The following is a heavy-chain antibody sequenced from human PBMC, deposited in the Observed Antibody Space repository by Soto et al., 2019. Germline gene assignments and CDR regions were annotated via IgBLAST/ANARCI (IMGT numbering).Heavy chain of an antibody. CDR2: IYHAGSP. CDR1: GGSISSSSW. CDR3: ARGLSFRGDFDV. V-gene: IGHV4-4*01. Sequence: HLQESGPGLVKPSGTLSLTCDVSGGSISSSSWWSWVRQSPGKGLEWIGEIYHAGSPNYNPSFQSRVTIVADKSKNHFSLRLTAVTAADRAIYCCARGLSFRGDFDVWGQGTTVTVSS. D-gene: IGHD2-21*02. J-gene: IGHJ3*01.